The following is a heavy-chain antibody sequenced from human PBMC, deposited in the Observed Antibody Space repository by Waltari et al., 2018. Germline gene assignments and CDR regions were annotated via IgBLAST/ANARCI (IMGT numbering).Heavy chain of an antibody. CDR2: IIPIFGTA. Sequence: QVQLVQSGAEVKKPGSSVKVSCKASGGTFSSYAISWVRQAPGQGLEWMGRIIPIFGTANYAQKFQGRVTITADKSTSTAYMELSSLRSEDTAVYYCARDSRYCSGGSCYSGDYWGQGTLVTVSS. CDR1: GGTFSSYA. V-gene: IGHV1-69*08. J-gene: IGHJ4*02. D-gene: IGHD2-15*01. CDR3: ARDSRYCSGGSCYSGDY.